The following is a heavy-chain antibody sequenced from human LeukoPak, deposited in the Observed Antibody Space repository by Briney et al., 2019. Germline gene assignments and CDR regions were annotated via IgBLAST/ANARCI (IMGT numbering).Heavy chain of an antibody. J-gene: IGHJ4*02. CDR3: AKRVYVGGGYNFDY. V-gene: IGHV3-23*01. Sequence: GGSLRLSCTTSGFTFSTYAMIWVRQAPGKGLESVSGSSSSGGTTYYADSVKGRFTISRDNSKNTLYLQMNSLRAEDTAVYYCAKRVYVGGGYNFDYWGQGTLVTVSS. CDR2: SSSSGGTT. CDR1: GFTFSTYA. D-gene: IGHD5-24*01.